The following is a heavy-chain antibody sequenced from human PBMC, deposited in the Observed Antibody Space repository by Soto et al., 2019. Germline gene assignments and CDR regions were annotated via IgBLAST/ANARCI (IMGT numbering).Heavy chain of an antibody. CDR1: GFTFGSYA. CDR2: LRGNGFTT. J-gene: IGHJ6*03. CDR3: AKALRPSLNFFDYVDG. V-gene: IGHV3-23*01. D-gene: IGHD2-2*01. Sequence: EVQLLESGGGLVQPGGSLRLSCVVSGFTFGSYAMSWVRQAPEKGPEWVAILRGNGFTTYYADSVKGRFTISGDKSKSTLFLRMNSLRADDTGVYYCAKALRPSLNFFDYVDGWGRGNAVTVSS.